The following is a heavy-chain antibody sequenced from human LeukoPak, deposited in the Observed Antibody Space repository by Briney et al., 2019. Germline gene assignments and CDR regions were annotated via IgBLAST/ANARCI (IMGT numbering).Heavy chain of an antibody. V-gene: IGHV1-18*01. J-gene: IGHJ6*02. D-gene: IGHD6-19*01. CDR2: ISAYNGNT. CDR1: GYTFTSYG. Sequence: ASVKVSCKASGYTFTSYGISWVRQAPGQGLEWMGWISAYNGNTNYAQKLQGRVTMTTDTSTSTAYMELRSLRSDDTAVYCCAREVLEKWLVLYYYGMDVWGQGTTVTVSS. CDR3: AREVLEKWLVLYYYGMDV.